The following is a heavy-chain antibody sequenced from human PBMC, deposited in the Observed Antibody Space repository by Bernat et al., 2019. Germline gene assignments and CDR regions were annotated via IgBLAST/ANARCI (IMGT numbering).Heavy chain of an antibody. D-gene: IGHD6-19*01. J-gene: IGHJ2*01. V-gene: IGHV4-59*08. Sequence: QVQLQESRPGLVKPSETLSLTCTVSGGSISSYYWSWIRQPPGKALEWIGYMHYSGSTNHNPSLKSRVTMSVETSKNQFSLRLSSVTAADTAVYYCAGRPLACTWYFDLWGRGTLVTVSS. CDR1: GGSISSYY. CDR2: MHYSGST. CDR3: AGRPLACTWYFDL.